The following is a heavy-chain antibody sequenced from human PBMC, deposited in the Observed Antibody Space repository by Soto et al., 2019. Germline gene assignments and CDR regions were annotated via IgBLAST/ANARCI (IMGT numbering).Heavy chain of an antibody. Sequence: GGSLRLSCAASGFTFSSYAMHWVRQAPGKGLEWVAVISYDGSNKYYADSVKGRFTISRDNSKNALYLQMNSLRAEDTAVYYCARSELDGSGSYGFDYWGQGTLVNVSS. D-gene: IGHD3-10*01. CDR2: ISYDGSNK. J-gene: IGHJ4*02. CDR3: ARSELDGSGSYGFDY. CDR1: GFTFSSYA. V-gene: IGHV3-30-3*01.